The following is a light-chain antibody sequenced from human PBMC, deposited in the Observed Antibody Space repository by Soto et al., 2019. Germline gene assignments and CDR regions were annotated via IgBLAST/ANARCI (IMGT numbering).Light chain of an antibody. CDR3: QQRSNWRIT. J-gene: IGKJ5*01. CDR2: GAS. CDR1: QSVSIK. Sequence: EVVLTRSPATLSVSPWERSTLSGRASQSVSIKLAWYQQKPVQSPRLLIYGASNRATDIPDRFSGSGSGTDFTLTISRLEPEDFAVYYCQQRSNWRITFGQGTRLEIK. V-gene: IGKV3D-20*02.